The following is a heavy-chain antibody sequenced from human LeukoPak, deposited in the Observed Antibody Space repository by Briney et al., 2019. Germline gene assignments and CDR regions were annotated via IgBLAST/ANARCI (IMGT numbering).Heavy chain of an antibody. CDR2: IYYSGST. CDR1: GGSISSSSYY. CDR3: ARRSPREGALAGTYYFDN. V-gene: IGHV4-39*01. J-gene: IGHJ4*02. D-gene: IGHD6-19*01. Sequence: SETLSLTCTVSGGSISSSSYYWGWIRQPPGKGLEWIGRIYYSGSTYYNPSLKSRLTISVDTPKNQFSLKLSSVTAADTAVYYCARRSPREGALAGTYYFDNWGQGTLVTVSS.